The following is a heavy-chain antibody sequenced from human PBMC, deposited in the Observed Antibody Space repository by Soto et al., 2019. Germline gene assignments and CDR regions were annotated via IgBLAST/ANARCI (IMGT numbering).Heavy chain of an antibody. CDR1: GYTLTELS. Sequence: ASVKVSCKVSGYTLTELSMHWVRQAPGKGLEWMGGFDPEDGETIYAQKFQGRVTMTEDTSTDTAYMELSSLRSEDTAVYYCATNEPDCDAFDIWGQGTMVTVSS. CDR2: FDPEDGET. CDR3: ATNEPDCDAFDI. D-gene: IGHD1-1*01. V-gene: IGHV1-24*01. J-gene: IGHJ3*02.